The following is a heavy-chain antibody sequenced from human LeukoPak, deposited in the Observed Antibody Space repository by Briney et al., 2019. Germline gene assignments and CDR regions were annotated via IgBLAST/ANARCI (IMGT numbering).Heavy chain of an antibody. CDR1: GFTFSNYG. D-gene: IGHD6-19*01. Sequence: GGSLRLSCAASGFTFSNYGMHWVRQDPGKGLEWVAVLAHDGSVAYYADWVKGRFAISRDNSRNTLYLQMNSLRAEDTAVYYCAKEPTPYSSGWYFPDDHWGQGALVTVSS. V-gene: IGHV3-30*18. J-gene: IGHJ5*02. CDR2: LAHDGSVA. CDR3: AKEPTPYSSGWYFPDDH.